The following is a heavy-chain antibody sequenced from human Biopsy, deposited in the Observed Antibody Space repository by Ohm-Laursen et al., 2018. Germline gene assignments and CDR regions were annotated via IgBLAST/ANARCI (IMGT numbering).Heavy chain of an antibody. Sequence: SETLSLTCAVSGYSISSGYYWGWIRQPPGKGLEWIGSIYHSGSTYYNPSLKGRVVISVDRSRNQFFLKLTSATAAATAIYYCARVDRYNFDHYIMDAWGRGTTVTVSS. V-gene: IGHV4-38-2*01. CDR2: IYHSGST. CDR1: GYSISSGYY. D-gene: IGHD1-20*01. J-gene: IGHJ6*02. CDR3: ARVDRYNFDHYIMDA.